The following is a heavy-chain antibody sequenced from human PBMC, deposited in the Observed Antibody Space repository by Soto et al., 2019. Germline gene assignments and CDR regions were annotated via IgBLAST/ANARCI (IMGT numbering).Heavy chain of an antibody. CDR2: ISGSVDNT. CDR1: GFTFSSYA. CDR3: ARTPSITTVRGVDYYFDY. J-gene: IGHJ4*02. D-gene: IGHD3-10*01. V-gene: IGHV3-23*01. Sequence: PGGSLRLSCAASGFTFSSYALSWVRQAPEKGLEWVSGISGSVDNTYYADSVKGRLTISRDNSKNTLYLQMNSLRAEDTAVYHCARTPSITTVRGVDYYFDYWGQGTLVTVSS.